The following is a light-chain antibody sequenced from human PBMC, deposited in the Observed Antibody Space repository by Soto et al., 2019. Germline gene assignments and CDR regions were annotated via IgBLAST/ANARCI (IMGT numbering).Light chain of an antibody. CDR1: QSVSSSY. J-gene: IGKJ2*01. V-gene: IGKV3-20*01. CDR3: QQYGSSPYT. CDR2: GAS. Sequence: EIVLTQSPGTLSLSPGERATLSCRASQSVSSSYLAWYQQKPGQAPRLLIYGASNRATAIPDRFSGSGSGKDFTLTISRLEPEDFAVYYCQQYGSSPYTFGQGTKLEIK.